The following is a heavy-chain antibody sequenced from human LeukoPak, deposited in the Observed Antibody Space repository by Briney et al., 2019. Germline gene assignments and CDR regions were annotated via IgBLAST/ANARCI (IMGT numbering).Heavy chain of an antibody. D-gene: IGHD3-22*01. J-gene: IGHJ4*02. V-gene: IGHV4-34*01. CDR1: GGSFSGYY. CDR2: INHSGST. Sequence: SETLSLTCAVYGGSFSGYYWSWLRQPPGKGLEWIGEINHSGSTNYNPSLKSRVTISVDTSKNQFSLKLSSVTAADTAVYYCARGRGYYYDSSGYYPYWGQGTLVTVSS. CDR3: ARGRGYYYDSSGYYPY.